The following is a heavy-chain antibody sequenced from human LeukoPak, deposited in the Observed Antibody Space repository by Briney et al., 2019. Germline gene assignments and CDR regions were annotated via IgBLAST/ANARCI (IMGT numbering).Heavy chain of an antibody. CDR1: GGSFSGYY. J-gene: IGHJ4*02. V-gene: IGHV4-34*01. CDR2: INHSGST. CDR3: ARGHLYYDFWCRRRPRYYFDY. Sequence: SETLSLTCAVYGGSFSGYYWSWIRQPPGKGLEWIGEINHSGSTNYNPSLKSRVTISVDTYKNQFSLHLSSVTAADTAVYYCARGHLYYDFWCRRRPRYYFDYWGQGTMVTVSS. D-gene: IGHD3-3*01.